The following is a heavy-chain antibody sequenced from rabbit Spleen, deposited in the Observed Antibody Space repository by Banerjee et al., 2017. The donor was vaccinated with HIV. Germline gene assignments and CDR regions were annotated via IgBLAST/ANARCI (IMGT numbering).Heavy chain of an antibody. CDR2: INAATAKP. J-gene: IGHJ4*01. V-gene: IGHV1S45*01. CDR3: ARDLVGVIGWNFYL. Sequence: QEQLEESGGGLVKPEGSLTLTCKASGVSFGDRDVMCWVRQAPGKGLEWIACINAATAKPVYATWAKGRFTISRTSSTTVTLRMTSLTAADTATYFCARDLVGVIGWNFYLWGPGTLVTVS. D-gene: IGHD1-1*01. CDR1: GVSFGDRDV.